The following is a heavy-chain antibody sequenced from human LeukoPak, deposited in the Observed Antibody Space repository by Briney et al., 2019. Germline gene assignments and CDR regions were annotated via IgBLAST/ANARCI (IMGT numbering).Heavy chain of an antibody. J-gene: IGHJ4*02. D-gene: IGHD3-22*01. CDR1: GFTFSSYW. V-gene: IGHV3-74*01. Sequence: PGGSLRLSCAASGFTFSSYWMHWVRQAPGKGLVWVSRINSDGSSTNDADSVKGRFTMFRDNAKNTVYLQMNSLRAEDTAVYYCARVNYDTGDWGQGTLVTVSS. CDR3: ARVNYDTGD. CDR2: INSDGSST.